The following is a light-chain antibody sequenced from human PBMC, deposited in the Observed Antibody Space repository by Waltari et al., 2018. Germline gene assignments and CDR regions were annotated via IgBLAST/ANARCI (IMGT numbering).Light chain of an antibody. J-gene: IGKJ4*01. CDR3: QHYGTSPQV. V-gene: IGKV3-20*01. CDR2: GAS. Sequence: PGDRATLSCRASQSITSNYLAWYQQRPGQAPRLLISGASSRASGIPDRFSGSGSGTDFTLTISRLEPEDFAVYYCQHYGTSPQVFGGGTKVEIK. CDR1: QSITSNY.